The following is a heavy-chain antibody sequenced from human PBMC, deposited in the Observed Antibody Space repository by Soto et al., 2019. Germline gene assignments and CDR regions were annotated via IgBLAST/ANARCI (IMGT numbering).Heavy chain of an antibody. J-gene: IGHJ4*02. Sequence: PSETLSLTCTVSGGSISSGDYYWSWIRQPPGKGLEWIGYIYYSGSTYYNPSLKSRVTISVDTSKNQFSLKLSSVTAADTAVYYCASDTDTAMVNRYFDYWGQGTLVTVSS. D-gene: IGHD5-18*01. CDR2: IYYSGST. CDR1: GGSISSGDYY. CDR3: ASDTDTAMVNRYFDY. V-gene: IGHV4-30-4*01.